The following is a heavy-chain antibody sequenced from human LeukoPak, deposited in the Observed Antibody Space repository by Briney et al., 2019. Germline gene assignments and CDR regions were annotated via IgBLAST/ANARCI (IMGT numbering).Heavy chain of an antibody. CDR2: IESNGLT. CDR1: GFTFNNYW. Sequence: GGSLRLSCAASGFTFNNYWMSWVRQAPGKGLMWVSRIESNGLTLYADSVRDRFTISRDNGKNTIYLQMNSLRVDDTAIYYCAKAATYFYGSVTYDWFESWGQGTLVTVSS. CDR3: AKAATYFYGSVTYDWFES. D-gene: IGHD3-10*01. J-gene: IGHJ5*01. V-gene: IGHV3-74*01.